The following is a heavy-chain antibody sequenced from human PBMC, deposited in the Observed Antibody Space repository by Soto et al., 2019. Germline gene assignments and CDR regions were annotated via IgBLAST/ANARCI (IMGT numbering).Heavy chain of an antibody. J-gene: IGHJ3*02. V-gene: IGHV3-30*03. CDR3: ARESGDSGETAFVI. CDR1: GFTFSSYG. D-gene: IGHD3-22*01. Sequence: PGGSLRLSCAASGFTFSSYGMHWVRQAPGKGLEWVAHISYDGSNKYYADSVKGRFTISRDNSKNTLYLQMNSLRAEDTAVYYCARESGDSGETAFVIWGQGTMVTVSS. CDR2: ISYDGSNK.